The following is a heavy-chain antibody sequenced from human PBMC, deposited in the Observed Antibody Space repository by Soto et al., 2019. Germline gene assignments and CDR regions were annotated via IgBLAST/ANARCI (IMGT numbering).Heavy chain of an antibody. CDR1: GGSISSGGYY. CDR2: IYYSGST. V-gene: IGHV4-31*03. D-gene: IGHD3-16*02. J-gene: IGHJ4*02. CDR3: ARHWGTTEIPRDYIWGSYRSYYFDY. Sequence: SETLSLTCTVSGGSISSGGYYWSWIRQHPGKGLEWIGYIYYSGSTYYNPSLKSRVTISVDTSKNQFSLKLSSVTAADTAVYYCARHWGTTEIPRDYIWGSYRSYYFDYWGQGTLVTVSS.